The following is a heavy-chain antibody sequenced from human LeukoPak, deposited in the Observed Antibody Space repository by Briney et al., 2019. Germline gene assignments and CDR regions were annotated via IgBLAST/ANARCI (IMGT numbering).Heavy chain of an antibody. CDR3: ARDATYYYDSSGFDY. Sequence: GGSLRLSCAASGFTFSSYAMHWVRQAPGKGLEWVAVISYDGSNKYYADSVKGRSTISRDNSKNTLYLQMNSLRAEDTAVYYCARDATYYYDSSGFDYWGQGTLVTVSS. D-gene: IGHD3-22*01. V-gene: IGHV3-30*04. J-gene: IGHJ4*02. CDR2: ISYDGSNK. CDR1: GFTFSSYA.